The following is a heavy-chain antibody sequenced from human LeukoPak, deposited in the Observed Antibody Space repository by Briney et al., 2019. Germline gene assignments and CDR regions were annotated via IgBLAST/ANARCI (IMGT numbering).Heavy chain of an antibody. CDR1: GYTFTSYY. CDR2: INPSGGRI. D-gene: IGHD3-22*01. Sequence: ASVKVSCKASGYTFTSYYMHWVRQAPGQGLEWMAIINPSGGRISYEQKFQGRVTMTRDTSTSTVYMELSSLRSEDTAVYYCARDPRPSYDSSGYYYPGDYWGQGTLVTVSS. J-gene: IGHJ4*02. CDR3: ARDPRPSYDSSGYYYPGDY. V-gene: IGHV1-46*01.